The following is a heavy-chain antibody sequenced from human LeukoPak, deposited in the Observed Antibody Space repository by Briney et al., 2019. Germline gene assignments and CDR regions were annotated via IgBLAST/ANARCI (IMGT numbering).Heavy chain of an antibody. Sequence: PGGSLRLSCAASGFTFSSYSMNWVRQAPGKGLEWVSSISSSSSYIYYADSVKGRFTISRDNAKNSLYLQMNSLRAEDTAVYYCARDRDGYDFDYWGQGTLVAVSS. CDR1: GFTFSSYS. D-gene: IGHD5-12*01. V-gene: IGHV3-21*01. CDR3: ARDRDGYDFDY. CDR2: ISSSSSYI. J-gene: IGHJ4*02.